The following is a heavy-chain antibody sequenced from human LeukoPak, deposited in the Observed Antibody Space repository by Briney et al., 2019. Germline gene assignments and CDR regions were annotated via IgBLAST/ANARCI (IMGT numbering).Heavy chain of an antibody. CDR1: GGSISSYY. Sequence: SETLSLTCTVSGGSISSYYWSWIRQPPGKGLEWIGYIYYSGSTNYNPSLKSRVTISVDTSKNQFSLKLSSVTAADTAVYYCASYSYGYGRFDYWGQGTLVTVSS. CDR3: ASYSYGYGRFDY. J-gene: IGHJ4*02. V-gene: IGHV4-59*01. CDR2: IYYSGST. D-gene: IGHD5-18*01.